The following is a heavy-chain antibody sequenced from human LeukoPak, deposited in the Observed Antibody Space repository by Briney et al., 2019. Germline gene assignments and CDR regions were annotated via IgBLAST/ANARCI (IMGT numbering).Heavy chain of an antibody. CDR2: ISYDGGNK. D-gene: IGHD3-10*01. CDR3: AREGVWFGELLDFGI. Sequence: PGRSLRLSCAASGFTFSSYAMHWVRQAPGKGLEWVAVISYDGGNKYYADSVKGRFTISRDNSKNTPYLQMNSLRAEDTAVYYCAREGVWFGELLDFGIWGQGTMVTVSS. J-gene: IGHJ3*02. CDR1: GFTFSSYA. V-gene: IGHV3-30-3*01.